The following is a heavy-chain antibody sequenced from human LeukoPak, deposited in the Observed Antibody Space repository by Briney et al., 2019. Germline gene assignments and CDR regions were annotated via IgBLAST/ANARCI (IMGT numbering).Heavy chain of an antibody. Sequence: RGESLKISCKGSGYSFTNYWISWVRQMPGKGLEWMARLDPSDSYTNYSPSFQGRVTISVDKSISTVYLQWSSLKASDTAIYYCARRDRSGWYDFDYWGQGTLVTVSS. D-gene: IGHD6-19*01. V-gene: IGHV5-10-1*01. CDR1: GYSFTNYW. CDR2: LDPSDSYT. CDR3: ARRDRSGWYDFDY. J-gene: IGHJ4*02.